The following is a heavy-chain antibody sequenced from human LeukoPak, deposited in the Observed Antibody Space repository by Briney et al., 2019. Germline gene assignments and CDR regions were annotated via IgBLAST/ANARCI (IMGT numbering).Heavy chain of an antibody. J-gene: IGHJ4*02. D-gene: IGHD3-22*01. CDR2: IVVGSAYT. CDR3: AARSGTGDYDSGGYFAQTRKGDY. CDR1: GFTFASTA. V-gene: IGHV1-58*02. Sequence: SVKVSCKASGFTFASTAMQWVRQAREQRLEWIGWIVVGSAYTNRAQRFQERVTITRDMSTSTVYMELSSLRSEDTAVYYCAARSGTGDYDSGGYFAQTRKGDYWGQGTLVTVSS.